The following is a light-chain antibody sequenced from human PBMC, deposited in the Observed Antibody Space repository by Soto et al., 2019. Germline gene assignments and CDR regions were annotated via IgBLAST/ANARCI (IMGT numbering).Light chain of an antibody. V-gene: IGKV1-5*01. CDR1: QSISSW. J-gene: IGKJ4*01. Sequence: DIQMTQSPSTLSASVGDRVTITCRASQSISSWLDWYQQKPGKAPKLLIYDASSLESGVPSRLSGSGSGTEFTFTISCLQPDDFATYYCQQYNSSPLTFGGGTNVEIK. CDR3: QQYNSSPLT. CDR2: DAS.